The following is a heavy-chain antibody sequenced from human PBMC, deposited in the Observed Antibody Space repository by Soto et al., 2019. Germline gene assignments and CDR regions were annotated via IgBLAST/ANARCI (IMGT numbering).Heavy chain of an antibody. CDR3: ARGITMIVEDAFDI. J-gene: IGHJ3*02. CDR1: GDSVSRNSAA. V-gene: IGHV6-1*01. D-gene: IGHD3-22*01. CDR2: TYYRSKWYN. Sequence: SQTLPLTCAISGDSVSRNSAAWNWIRQSPSRGLEWLGRTYYRSKWYNDYAVSVKSRITINPDTSKNQFSLQLNSVTPEDTAVYYCARGITMIVEDAFDIWGQGTMVTVSS.